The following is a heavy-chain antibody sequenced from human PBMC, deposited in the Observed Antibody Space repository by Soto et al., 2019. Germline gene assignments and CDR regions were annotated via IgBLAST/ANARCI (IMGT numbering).Heavy chain of an antibody. V-gene: IGHV1-69*13. D-gene: IGHD2-21*02. CDR2: IIPIFGTA. J-gene: IGHJ4*02. CDR3: ARDVPAYCGGDCYSDDY. CDR1: GGTFSSYA. Sequence: GASVKVSCKASGGTFSSYAISWVRQAPGQGLEWMGGIIPIFGTANYAQKFQGRVTIIADESTSTAYMELSSLRSEDTAVYYCARDVPAYCGGDCYSDDYWGQGTLVTVSS.